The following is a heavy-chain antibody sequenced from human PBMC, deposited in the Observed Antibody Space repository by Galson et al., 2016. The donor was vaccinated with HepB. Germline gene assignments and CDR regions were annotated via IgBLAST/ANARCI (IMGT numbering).Heavy chain of an antibody. CDR2: MNPDSGRT. J-gene: IGHJ4*02. CDR1: GYTFTRCD. V-gene: IGHV1-8*01. Sequence: SVKVSCKASGYTFTRCDINWVRQATGQGLEWLGWMNPDSGRTGSAQKFQGRVTMTRDTSISTAYLELSSLTSEDTGVYFCARGRDYGDNPFDGWGQGTLVAVSS. D-gene: IGHD4-17*01. CDR3: ARGRDYGDNPFDG.